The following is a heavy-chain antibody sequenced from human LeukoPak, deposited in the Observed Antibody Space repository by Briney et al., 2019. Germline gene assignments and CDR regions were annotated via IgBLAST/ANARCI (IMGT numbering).Heavy chain of an antibody. D-gene: IGHD6-19*01. J-gene: IGHJ4*02. CDR3: VRRGSSGWGQFDY. V-gene: IGHV4-59*01. CDR2: IYYSGST. Sequence: PSETLSLTCTVSGGSISSYYWSWIRQPPGKGLEWIGYIYYSGSTSYNPSLKSRVTISIDTSKNQFSLKLSSVTAADTAVYYCVRRGSSGWGQFDYWGQGTLVTVSS. CDR1: GGSISSYY.